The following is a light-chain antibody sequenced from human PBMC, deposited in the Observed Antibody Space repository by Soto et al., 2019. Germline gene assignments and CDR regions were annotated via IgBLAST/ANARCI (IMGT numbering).Light chain of an antibody. J-gene: IGLJ3*02. V-gene: IGLV1-47*02. CDR3: AAWDDSLSGPV. Sequence: QAVVTQPPSASGTPGQRVTISCSGSSSNIGSNYVYWYQQLPGMAPKLLIYSNNQRPSGVPDRFSGSKSGTSASLAISGLRSEDEADYYCAAWDDSLSGPVFGGGTKLTVL. CDR1: SSNIGSNY. CDR2: SNN.